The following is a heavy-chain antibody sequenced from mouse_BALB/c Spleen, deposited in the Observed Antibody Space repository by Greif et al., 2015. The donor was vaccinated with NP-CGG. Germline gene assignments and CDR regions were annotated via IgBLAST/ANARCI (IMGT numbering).Heavy chain of an antibody. CDR2: IYPSDSYT. CDR3: TRGRDGYYVYFDY. CDR1: GYTFTSYW. J-gene: IGHJ2*01. V-gene: IGHV1-69*02. D-gene: IGHD2-3*01. Sequence: QVQLQQSGAELVRPGASVKLSCKASGYTFTSYWINWVKQRPGQGLEWIGNIYPSDSYTNYNQKFKDKATLTVDKSSSTAYMQLSSPTSEDSAVYYCTRGRDGYYVYFDYWGQGTTLTVSS.